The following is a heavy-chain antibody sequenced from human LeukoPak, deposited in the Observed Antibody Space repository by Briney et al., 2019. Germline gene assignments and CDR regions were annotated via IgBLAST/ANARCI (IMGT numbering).Heavy chain of an antibody. V-gene: IGHV4-59*01. CDR1: GGSISSYY. J-gene: IGHJ6*02. CDR3: ARGPTIFGVVNYYYGMDV. D-gene: IGHD3-3*01. Sequence: PSETLSLTCTVSGGSISSYYWSWIRQPPGKGLEWIGYIYYSGSTNYNPSLRSRVTISVDTSKNQFSLKLSSVTAADTAVYYCARGPTIFGVVNYYYGMDVWGQGTTVTVSS. CDR2: IYYSGST.